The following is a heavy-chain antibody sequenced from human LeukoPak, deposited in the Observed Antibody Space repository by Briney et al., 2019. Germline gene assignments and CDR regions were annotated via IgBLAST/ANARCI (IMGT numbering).Heavy chain of an antibody. CDR1: GFTFSSYW. Sequence: LPGGSLRLSCAASGFTFSSYWMSWVRQAPGKGLEWVANIKQDGSEKYYVDSVKGRFTISRDNSKNTLYLQMNSLRAEDTAVYYCATGDSSGYLSYYYYMDVWGKGTTVTVSS. CDR3: ATGDSSGYLSYYYYMDV. CDR2: IKQDGSEK. V-gene: IGHV3-7*01. D-gene: IGHD3-22*01. J-gene: IGHJ6*03.